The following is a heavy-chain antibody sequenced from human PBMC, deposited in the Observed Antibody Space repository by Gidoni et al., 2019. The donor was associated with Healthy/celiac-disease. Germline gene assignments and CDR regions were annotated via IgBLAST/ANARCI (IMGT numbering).Heavy chain of an antibody. V-gene: IGHV1-69*06. CDR1: GGTFSSYA. J-gene: IGHJ4*02. CDR2: IIPIFGTA. CDR3: ARDLQDYYDSSGYSFDY. Sequence: QVQLVQSGAEVKKPGSSVKVSCKASGGTFSSYAISWVRQAPGQGLEWMGGIIPIFGTANYAQKFQGRVTITADKSTSTAYMELSSLRSEDTAVYYCARDLQDYYDSSGYSFDYWGQGTLVTVSS. D-gene: IGHD3-22*01.